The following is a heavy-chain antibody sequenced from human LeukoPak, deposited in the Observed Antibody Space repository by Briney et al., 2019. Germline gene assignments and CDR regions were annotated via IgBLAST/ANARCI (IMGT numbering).Heavy chain of an antibody. J-gene: IGHJ4*02. V-gene: IGHV3-74*01. CDR1: GLTFSSYW. Sequence: PGGSLRLSCAASGLTFSSYWMHWVGQAPGKGLVWVSRINSDGSSTNYADSVKGRFTISRDNAKNTVYLQMNSLRAEDTAVYYCARGLSGYASSLGYWGQGTLVTVSS. CDR2: INSDGSST. D-gene: IGHD2-2*01. CDR3: ARGLSGYASSLGY.